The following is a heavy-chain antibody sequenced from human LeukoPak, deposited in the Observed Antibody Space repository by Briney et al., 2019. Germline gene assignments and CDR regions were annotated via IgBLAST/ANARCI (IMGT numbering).Heavy chain of an antibody. Sequence: GRSLRLSCAASGFTFSSYATHWVRQAPGKGLEWVAVISYDGSNKYYADSVKGRFTISRDNSKNTLYLQMNSLRAEDTAVYYCARDLSSSSSGWYVAYYYYGMDVWGQGTTVTVSS. V-gene: IGHV3-30-3*01. CDR1: GFTFSSYA. CDR3: ARDLSSSSSGWYVAYYYYGMDV. CDR2: ISYDGSNK. J-gene: IGHJ6*02. D-gene: IGHD6-19*01.